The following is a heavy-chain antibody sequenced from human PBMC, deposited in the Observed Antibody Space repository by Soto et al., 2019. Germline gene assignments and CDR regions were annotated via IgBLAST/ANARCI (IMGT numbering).Heavy chain of an antibody. CDR1: GGTFSSYP. Sequence: HVQLVQSGAEVKKPGSSVKVSCKASGGTFSSYPITWVRQAPGQGLEWMGGLIPIFGTTHYAQKFQGRLTITADTSTSTADMEVSSVRSEDTAVYYCASREGVVGPAAYVSPGYYFDNWGQGTLVTVSS. J-gene: IGHJ4*02. D-gene: IGHD2-2*01. V-gene: IGHV1-69*06. CDR3: ASREGVVGPAAYVSPGYYFDN. CDR2: LIPIFGTT.